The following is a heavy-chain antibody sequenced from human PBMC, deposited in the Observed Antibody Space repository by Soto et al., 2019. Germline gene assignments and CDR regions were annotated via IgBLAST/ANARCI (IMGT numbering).Heavy chain of an antibody. V-gene: IGHV4-30-2*01. CDR3: AGGGSYYDSSGYHFWWYFDL. D-gene: IGHD3-22*01. CDR1: GCSISSGGYS. CDR2: IYHSGST. J-gene: IGHJ2*01. Sequence: SESLSLTCSVSGCSISSGGYSWSWIRQPPGKGLEWIGYIYHSGSTYYNPSLKSRVTISVDRSKNQFSLKLSSVTAADTAVYYCAGGGSYYDSSGYHFWWYFDLWGRGTLVTVSS.